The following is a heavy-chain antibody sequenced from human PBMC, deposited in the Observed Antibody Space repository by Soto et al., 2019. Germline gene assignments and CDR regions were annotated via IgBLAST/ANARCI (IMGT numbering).Heavy chain of an antibody. Sequence: GGSMRLSCAASVFTFSNYAMQWVRQAPGKGLEWVAVISYDGTNKYYADSVKGRFTISRDNFKNTLYLQMNSLRAEDTAVYYCARDSYGVDVWGQGTTVTVSS. V-gene: IGHV3-30-3*01. CDR2: ISYDGTNK. CDR1: VFTFSNYA. J-gene: IGHJ6*02. CDR3: ARDSYGVDV.